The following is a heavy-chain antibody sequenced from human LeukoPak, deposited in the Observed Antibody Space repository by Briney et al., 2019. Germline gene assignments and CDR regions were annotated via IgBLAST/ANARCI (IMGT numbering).Heavy chain of an antibody. CDR1: GFTFSSYA. J-gene: IGHJ5*02. CDR3: AKSVGRQQLVTLSNWFDP. Sequence: PGGSLRLTCAASGFTFSSYAMSCCLQDPAGGRQWVSAISGSGGSTYYDASLKSRFTISRDNSKNKLYLQMNSLRAEDTAVYYCAKSVGRQQLVTLSNWFDPWGQGTLVTVSS. CDR2: ISGSGGST. D-gene: IGHD6-13*01. V-gene: IGHV3-23*01.